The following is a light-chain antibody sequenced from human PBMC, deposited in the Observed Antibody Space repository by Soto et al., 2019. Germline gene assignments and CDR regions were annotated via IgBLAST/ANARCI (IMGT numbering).Light chain of an antibody. V-gene: IGLV2-14*03. CDR1: SSDVGGYNY. Sequence: QSALTQPASVSGSPGQSITISCTGTSSDVGGYNYVSWYQQHPGKGPKLMIYEVSNRPSGVSNRFSGSKSGNTATLTISGLQAEDEADYYCSSYTSTTTRVFGTATKVTV. J-gene: IGLJ1*01. CDR3: SSYTSTTTRV. CDR2: EVS.